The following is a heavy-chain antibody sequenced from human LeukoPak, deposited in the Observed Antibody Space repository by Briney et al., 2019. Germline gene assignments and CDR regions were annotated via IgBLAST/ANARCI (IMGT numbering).Heavy chain of an antibody. CDR3: AKDAAFYFDD. Sequence: GSLRLSCAVSGFTFSGYTMSWVRQAPGKGLQWVSAISGSGGSTFYADSVKGRFTISRDNSKNTLYLQMNSLRAEDTAVYYCAKDAAFYFDDWGQGILVTVSS. D-gene: IGHD6-25*01. V-gene: IGHV3-23*01. CDR1: GFTFSGYT. CDR2: ISGSGGST. J-gene: IGHJ4*02.